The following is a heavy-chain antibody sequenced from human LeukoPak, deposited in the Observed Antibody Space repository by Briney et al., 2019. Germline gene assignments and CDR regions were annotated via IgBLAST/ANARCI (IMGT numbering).Heavy chain of an antibody. CDR2: ISGGKDST. Sequence: GGSLRLSCAASGFTFSSYAMYWVRQAPGKGLEWVSAISGGKDSTYYADSVKSRFTISRDNSRSTLYLQMNSLRAEDTAIYYCATKRGQGTQLNYNWFDPWGQGTLVTVSS. CDR1: GFTFSSYA. J-gene: IGHJ5*02. CDR3: ATKRGQGTQLNYNWFDP. V-gene: IGHV3-23*01. D-gene: IGHD1-1*01.